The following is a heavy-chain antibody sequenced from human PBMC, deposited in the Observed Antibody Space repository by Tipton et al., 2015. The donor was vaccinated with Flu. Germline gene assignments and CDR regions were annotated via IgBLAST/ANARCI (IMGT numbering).Heavy chain of an antibody. D-gene: IGHD5-12*01. Sequence: TLSLTCAVSGYSISSGYYWGWVRQPPGKGLEWIGTIYHSGSTYYNPSLKSRVTISVDTSKNQFSLKVTSLTAADTAIYYCARGSGYTSAYLDYWGRGTLVTVSS. CDR3: ARGSGYTSAYLDY. CDR1: GYSISSGYY. J-gene: IGHJ4*02. CDR2: IYHSGST. V-gene: IGHV4-38-2*01.